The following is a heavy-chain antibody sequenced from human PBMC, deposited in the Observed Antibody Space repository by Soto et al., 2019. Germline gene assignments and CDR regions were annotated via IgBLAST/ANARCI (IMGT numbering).Heavy chain of an antibody. D-gene: IGHD3-10*01. J-gene: IGHJ4*02. CDR2: INPSGDAT. Sequence: QVQLVQSGAEVKKPGSSVKVSCKASGGTFSSYAISWVRQAPGQGLEWMGVINPSGDATTYAQNFQGRVTMTKDTSASTVYMELSSLRSEDTAVYYCARDWELGYWGQGTLVTVSS. CDR3: ARDWELGY. V-gene: IGHV1-46*01. CDR1: GGTFSSYA.